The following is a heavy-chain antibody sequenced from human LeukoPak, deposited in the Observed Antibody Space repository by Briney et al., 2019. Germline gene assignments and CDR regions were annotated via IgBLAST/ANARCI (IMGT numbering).Heavy chain of an antibody. J-gene: IGHJ6*03. CDR2: ISGSGGST. Sequence: PGGSLRLSCAASGFTFSSYAMSWVRQAPGKGLEWVSAISGSGGSTYYADSVKGRFTISRDHSKNTLYLQMNSLRAEDTAVYYCAGRGIVVPAAMPSYYYYYYMDVWGKGTTVTVSS. CDR3: AGRGIVVPAAMPSYYYYYYMDV. D-gene: IGHD2-2*01. V-gene: IGHV3-23*01. CDR1: GFTFSSYA.